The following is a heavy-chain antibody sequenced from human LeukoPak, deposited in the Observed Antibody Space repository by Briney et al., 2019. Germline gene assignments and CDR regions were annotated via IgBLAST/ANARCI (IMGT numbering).Heavy chain of an antibody. CDR1: GFTFSSYG. CDR3: AKDGALRYFDWLPNYYYYYMDV. D-gene: IGHD3-9*01. Sequence: GGTLRLSCAASGFTFSSYGMSWVRQAPGKGLEWVSAISGSGGSTYYAGSVKGRFTISRDNSKNTLYLQMNSLRAEDTAVYYCAKDGALRYFDWLPNYYYYYMDVWGKGTTVTISS. V-gene: IGHV3-23*01. CDR2: ISGSGGST. J-gene: IGHJ6*03.